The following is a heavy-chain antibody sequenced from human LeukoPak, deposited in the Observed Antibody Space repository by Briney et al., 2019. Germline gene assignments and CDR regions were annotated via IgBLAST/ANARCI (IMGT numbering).Heavy chain of an antibody. J-gene: IGHJ4*02. V-gene: IGHV4-4*02. Sequence: SETLSLTCAVSGGSISSSNWWSWVRQPPGKGLEWIGEINHSGSTNYNPSLKSRVTISVDTSKNQFSLKLSSVTAADTAVYYCARGSRLGSWYVYWGQGTLVTVSS. D-gene: IGHD6-13*01. CDR2: INHSGST. CDR1: GGSISSSNW. CDR3: ARGSRLGSWYVY.